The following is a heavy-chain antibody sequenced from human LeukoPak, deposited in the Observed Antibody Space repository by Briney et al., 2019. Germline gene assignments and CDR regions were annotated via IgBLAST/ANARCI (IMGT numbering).Heavy chain of an antibody. CDR2: IGDSGDST. CDR3: AKTRIPSLSGLLWWFYY. J-gene: IGHJ4*02. D-gene: IGHD2-21*01. V-gene: IGHV3-23*01. CDR1: GFTFSSYA. Sequence: GGSLRLSCAASGFTFSSYAMSWVRQAPGKGLEWVSAIGDSGDSTYYADSVKGRFTISRDNSKSTLYLQMNSLRAEDTALYYCAKTRIPSLSGLLWWFYYWGQGTLVTVSS.